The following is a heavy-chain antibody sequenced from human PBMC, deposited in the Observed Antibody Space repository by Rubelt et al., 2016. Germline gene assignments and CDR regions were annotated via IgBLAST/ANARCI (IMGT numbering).Heavy chain of an antibody. D-gene: IGHD3-16*01. Sequence: QVQLQESGPGLVKPSETLSLTCTVSGGSISSYYWSWIRQPPGKGLEWLGSIHSTGKTTYNPSLNSRLTLSMDTSKNHFSLRLISVTAADTAVYYCARHVTTVYDSTRLWGSQLDSWGQGSPVTVSS. CDR2: IHSTGKT. CDR1: GGSISSYY. CDR3: ARHVTTVYDSTRLWGSQLDS. J-gene: IGHJ4*02. V-gene: IGHV4-59*08.